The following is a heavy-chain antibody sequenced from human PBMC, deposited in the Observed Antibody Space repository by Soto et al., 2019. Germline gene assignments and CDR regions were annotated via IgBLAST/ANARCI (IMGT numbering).Heavy chain of an antibody. CDR3: AKDRRAGGNYGFYSDF. D-gene: IGHD1-7*01. J-gene: IGHJ4*02. Sequence: GGSLRLSCAASGFTFSSYGMTWVRQAPGKGLEWVSFSSATGAGTYYADSVKGRFTISRDNSKNTLYLQMTSLRADDTAVYYCAKDRRAGGNYGFYSDFWGQGALVTVSS. CDR2: SSATGAGT. CDR1: GFTFSSYG. V-gene: IGHV3-23*01.